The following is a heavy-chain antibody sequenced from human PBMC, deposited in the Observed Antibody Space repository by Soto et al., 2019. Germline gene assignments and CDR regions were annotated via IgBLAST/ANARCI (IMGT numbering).Heavy chain of an antibody. Sequence: WETLSLTCAVSGGSISSSNWWSWVRQPPGKGLEWIGEIYHSGSTNYNPSLKSRVTISVDKSKNQFSLKLSSVTAADTAVYYCARDYYDSSGYPDNDAFDIWGQGTMVTVSS. CDR2: IYHSGST. D-gene: IGHD3-22*01. CDR1: GGSISSSNW. V-gene: IGHV4-4*02. CDR3: ARDYYDSSGYPDNDAFDI. J-gene: IGHJ3*02.